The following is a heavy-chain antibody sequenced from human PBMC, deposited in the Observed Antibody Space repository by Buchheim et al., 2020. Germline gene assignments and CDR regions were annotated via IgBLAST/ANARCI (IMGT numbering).Heavy chain of an antibody. CDR2: IYYSGST. Sequence: QVQLQESGPGLVKPSQTLSLTCTVSGGSIRSGGYYWSWIRQHPGKGLEWIGYIYYSGSTYYNPSLKSRVTISVDTSKNQFSLKLSSVTAADTAVYYCASSNYDILTGYSGSFDYWGQGTL. CDR1: GGSIRSGGYY. V-gene: IGHV4-31*03. J-gene: IGHJ4*02. D-gene: IGHD3-9*01. CDR3: ASSNYDILTGYSGSFDY.